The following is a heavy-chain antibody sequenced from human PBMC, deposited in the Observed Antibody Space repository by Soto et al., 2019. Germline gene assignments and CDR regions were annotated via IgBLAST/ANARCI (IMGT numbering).Heavy chain of an antibody. CDR2: ISSNGGST. J-gene: IGHJ2*01. V-gene: IGHV3-64*01. CDR3: ARALAVYSSGWYGWYFDL. Sequence: EVQLVESGGGLVQPGGSLRLSCAASGFTFSSYAMHWVRQAPGKGLEYVSAISSNGGSTYYANSVKGRFTISRDNSKNTLYLQMGSLRAEDMAVYYCARALAVYSSGWYGWYFDLWGRGTLVTVSS. CDR1: GFTFSSYA. D-gene: IGHD6-19*01.